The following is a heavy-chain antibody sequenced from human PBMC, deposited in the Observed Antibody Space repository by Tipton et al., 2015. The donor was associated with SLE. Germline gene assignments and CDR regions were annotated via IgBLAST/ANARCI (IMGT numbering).Heavy chain of an antibody. CDR1: GGSISSGGYY. CDR2: INHSGST. J-gene: IGHJ6*03. Sequence: TLSLTCTVSGGSISSGGYYWSWIRQHPGKGLEWIGEINHSGSTNYNPSLKSRVTISVDTSKNQFSLKLSSVTAADTAVYYCARAHLNGILMGYYYMDVWGKGTTVTVSS. CDR3: ARAHLNGILMGYYYMDV. V-gene: IGHV4-61*08. D-gene: IGHD3-9*01.